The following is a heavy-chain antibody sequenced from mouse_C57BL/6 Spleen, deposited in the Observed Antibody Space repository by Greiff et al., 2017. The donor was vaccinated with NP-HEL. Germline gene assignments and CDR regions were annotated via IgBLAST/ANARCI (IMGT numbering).Heavy chain of an antibody. D-gene: IGHD1-1*01. Sequence: VQLQQSGPELVKPGASVKISCKASGYAFSSSWMNWVKQRPGKGLEWIGRIYPGDGDTNYNGKFKGKATLTADKSSSTAYMQLSSLTSEDSAVYFCAITTVVATSMDYWGQGTSVTVSS. CDR1: GYAFSSSW. CDR3: AITTVVATSMDY. CDR2: IYPGDGDT. J-gene: IGHJ4*01. V-gene: IGHV1-82*01.